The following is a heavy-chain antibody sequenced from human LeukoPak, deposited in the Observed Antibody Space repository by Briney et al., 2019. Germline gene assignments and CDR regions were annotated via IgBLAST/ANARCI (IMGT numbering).Heavy chain of an antibody. V-gene: IGHV3-48*03. D-gene: IGHD3-10*02. CDR3: AELGITMIGGV. CDR2: ISSSGSTI. J-gene: IGHJ6*04. CDR1: GFTFSSYE. Sequence: PGGCLRLSCAASGFTFSSYEMNWVRQAPGKGRGWVSYISSSGSTIYYADSVKGRFTISSDNAKNSLYLQMNSLRAEDTAVYYCAELGITMIGGVWGKGTPVTISS.